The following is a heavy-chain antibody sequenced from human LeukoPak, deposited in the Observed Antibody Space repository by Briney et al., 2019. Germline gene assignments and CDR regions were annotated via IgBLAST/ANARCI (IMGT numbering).Heavy chain of an antibody. CDR1: GFTFSNYW. CDR2: INSDGIST. Sequence: GGPLRLSCAASGFTFSNYWMHWVRQAPGKGLVWVSRINSDGISTSYADSVKGRCTISRDNAKNTLNLQMNSLRAEDTAVYYCARDLGQYYDTSDNWFDPWGQGTLVTVSS. CDR3: ARDLGQYYDTSDNWFDP. V-gene: IGHV3-74*01. D-gene: IGHD3-22*01. J-gene: IGHJ5*02.